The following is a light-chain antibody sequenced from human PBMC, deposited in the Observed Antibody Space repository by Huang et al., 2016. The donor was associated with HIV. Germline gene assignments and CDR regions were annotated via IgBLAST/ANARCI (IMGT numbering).Light chain of an antibody. CDR2: KAS. J-gene: IGKJ1*01. Sequence: STLSASVGDRVTITCRASQSVSSWLAWYQQKPGKAPKLLIYKASTLESGVPSRFSGSGSGTEFTLTISSLEPDDFASYYCQQYNTYSTFGQGTKVEIK. CDR1: QSVSSW. CDR3: QQYNTYST. V-gene: IGKV1-5*03.